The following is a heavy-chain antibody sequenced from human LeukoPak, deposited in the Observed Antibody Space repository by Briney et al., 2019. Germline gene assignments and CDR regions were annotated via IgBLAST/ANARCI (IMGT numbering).Heavy chain of an antibody. Sequence: GGSLRLSCAASGFTFSSYAMHWVRQAPGKGLEYVSAISSNGGSTYYANSVKGRFTISRDNSKNTLYLQMGSLRAEDMAVNYCARGGLRYFDWSHDAFDIWGQGTMVTVSS. CDR1: GFTFSSYA. D-gene: IGHD3-9*01. V-gene: IGHV3-64*01. J-gene: IGHJ3*02. CDR3: ARGGLRYFDWSHDAFDI. CDR2: ISSNGGST.